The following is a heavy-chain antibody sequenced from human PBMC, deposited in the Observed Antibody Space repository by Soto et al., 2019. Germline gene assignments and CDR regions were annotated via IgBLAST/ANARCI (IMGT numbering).Heavy chain of an antibody. V-gene: IGHV1-18*04. CDR1: GYTFTSYG. Sequence: QVQLVQSGAEVKKPGASVKVSCKASGYTFTSYGISWVRQAPGQGLEWMGCISAYNGNTNYAQKLQGRVTMTTDTSTSTAYMELRSLRSDDTAVYYCAIDDEEITIVNWFDPWGQGTLVTVSS. CDR3: AIDDEEITIVNWFDP. J-gene: IGHJ5*02. D-gene: IGHD1-1*01. CDR2: ISAYNGNT.